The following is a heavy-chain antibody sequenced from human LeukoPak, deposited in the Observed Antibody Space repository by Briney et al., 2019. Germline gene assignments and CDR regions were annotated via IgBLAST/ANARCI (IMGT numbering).Heavy chain of an antibody. V-gene: IGHV3-48*01. CDR2: ISSSSSTI. Sequence: GGSLRLSCAASGFTFSSYSMNWVRQAPGKGLEWVSYISSSSSTIYYAGSVKGRFTISRDNAKNSLYLQMNSLRAEDTAVYYCARDVDYRDYWGQGTLVTVSS. J-gene: IGHJ4*02. CDR3: ARDVDYRDY. CDR1: GFTFSSYS. D-gene: IGHD3-16*01.